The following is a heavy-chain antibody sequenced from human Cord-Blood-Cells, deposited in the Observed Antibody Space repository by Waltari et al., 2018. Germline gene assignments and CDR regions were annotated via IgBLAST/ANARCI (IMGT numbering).Heavy chain of an antibody. CDR2: IIPILGIA. J-gene: IGHJ4*02. V-gene: IGHV1-69*09. CDR1: GGTFSTYA. CDR3: ASPNYYGSGSYLLI. Sequence: QVQLVQSAAEVKKPGSSVQVSCKSSGGTFSTYAYRWVRQAPGQGLEWMGRIIPILGIANYAQKFHGRVTITADKSTSTAYMELSSLRSEDTAVYYCASPNYYGSGSYLLIWGQGTLVTVSS. D-gene: IGHD3-10*01.